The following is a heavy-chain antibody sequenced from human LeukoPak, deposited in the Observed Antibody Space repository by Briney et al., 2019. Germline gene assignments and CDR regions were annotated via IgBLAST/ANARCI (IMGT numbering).Heavy chain of an antibody. D-gene: IGHD5-18*01. Sequence: ASVKVSCKASGYTFTGYYMHWVRQAPGQGLEWMGWINPNSGGTNYAQKFQGRVTMTRDTSISTAYMEPSRLRSDDTAVYCCARAYSYVSIDPWGQGTLVTVSS. CDR1: GYTFTGYY. J-gene: IGHJ5*02. CDR2: INPNSGGT. CDR3: ARAYSYVSIDP. V-gene: IGHV1-2*02.